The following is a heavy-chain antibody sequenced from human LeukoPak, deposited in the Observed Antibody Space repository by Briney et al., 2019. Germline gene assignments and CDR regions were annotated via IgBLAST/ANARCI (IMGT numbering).Heavy chain of an antibody. CDR2: ISAYNGNT. CDR1: GYTFSNYG. J-gene: IGHJ4*02. Sequence: ASVKVSCKASGYTFSNYGISWVRQAPGQGLEWMGWISAYNGNTKYAQKFQGRVTMTTDTYTNTASMELRSLRSDDTAVYYCARVYRDYDFWSGYWESYFDYWGQGTLVTVSS. D-gene: IGHD3-3*01. CDR3: ARVYRDYDFWSGYWESYFDY. V-gene: IGHV1-18*01.